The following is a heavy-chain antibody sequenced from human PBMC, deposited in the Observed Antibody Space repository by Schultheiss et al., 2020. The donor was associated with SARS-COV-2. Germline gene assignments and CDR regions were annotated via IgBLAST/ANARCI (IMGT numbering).Heavy chain of an antibody. Sequence: GGSLRLSCAASGFTFDDYGMSWVRQAPGKGLEWVSGINWNGGSTGYADSVKGRFTISRDNSKNTLYLQMNSLRAEDTAVYYCARDPRLYSRGAFDIWGQGTMVTVSS. J-gene: IGHJ3*02. CDR3: ARDPRLYSRGAFDI. CDR1: GFTFDDYG. CDR2: INWNGGST. D-gene: IGHD5-12*01. V-gene: IGHV3-20*04.